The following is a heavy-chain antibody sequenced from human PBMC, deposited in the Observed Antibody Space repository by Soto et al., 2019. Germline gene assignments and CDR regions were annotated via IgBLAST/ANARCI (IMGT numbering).Heavy chain of an antibody. V-gene: IGHV4-34*01. CDR1: SGSFSGFY. CDR2: ISQSGST. CDR3: ARAPKGSGSSQTRPDF. J-gene: IGHJ4*02. Sequence: PSETLSLTCSIYSGSFSGFYWSWIRQPPGKRLEWIGEISQSGSTNYNPSLKSRVSISVDTSKNQFSLNLTSVTAADTAVYYCARAPKGSGSSQTRPDFWGQGAVVTVPQ. D-gene: IGHD6-6*01.